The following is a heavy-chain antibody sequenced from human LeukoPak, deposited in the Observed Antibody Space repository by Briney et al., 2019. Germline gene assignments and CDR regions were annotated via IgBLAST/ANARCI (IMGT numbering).Heavy chain of an antibody. J-gene: IGHJ6*04. CDR3: AELGITMIGGV. CDR2: ISSSGGTI. V-gene: IGHV3-11*04. D-gene: IGHD3-10*02. CDR1: GFTFSDYY. Sequence: GGSLRLSCAASGFTFSDYYMIWIRQAPGKGLEWVSYISSSGGTIYYADSVKGRFTISRDNAKNSVYLQMDSLRAEDTAVYYCAELGITMIGGVWGKGTTVTISS.